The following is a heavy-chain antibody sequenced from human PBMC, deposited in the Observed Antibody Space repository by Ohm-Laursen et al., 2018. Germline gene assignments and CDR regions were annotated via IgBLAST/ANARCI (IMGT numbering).Heavy chain of an antibody. CDR3: AKDTSPRTVTTNLFDF. V-gene: IGHV3-9*01. Sequence: SLRLSCAASGFTFNDYAMHWVRQAPGKGLEWVSGITWNSGTIGYADSVKGRFTISRDNAKNSLYLQMNSLRAEDTALYYCAKDTSPRTVTTNLFDFWGQGTLVTVSS. D-gene: IGHD4-17*01. CDR2: ITWNSGTI. J-gene: IGHJ4*02. CDR1: GFTFNDYA.